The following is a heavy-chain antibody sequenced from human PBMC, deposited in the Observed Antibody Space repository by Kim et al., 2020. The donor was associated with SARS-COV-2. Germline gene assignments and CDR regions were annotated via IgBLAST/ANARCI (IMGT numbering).Heavy chain of an antibody. V-gene: IGHV3-23*01. Sequence: GGSLRLSCAASGFTFSSYAMSWVRQAPGKGLEWVSAISGSGGSTYYSDSVQGRFTISRDNSKNTLYLQMNSLRAEDTAVYYFAKDLPSSIAVAASFDYWGQGTLVTVSS. D-gene: IGHD6-19*01. J-gene: IGHJ4*02. CDR2: ISGSGGST. CDR3: AKDLPSSIAVAASFDY. CDR1: GFTFSSYA.